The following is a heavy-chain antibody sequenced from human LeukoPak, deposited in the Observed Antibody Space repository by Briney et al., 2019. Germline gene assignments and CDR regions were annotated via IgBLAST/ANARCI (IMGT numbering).Heavy chain of an antibody. CDR2: IKEDGTRK. V-gene: IGHV3-7*03. J-gene: IGHJ4*02. CDR3: VRNLAVAGTCFDS. D-gene: IGHD6-19*01. CDR1: GFTFSSHW. Sequence: GGSLRLSCAASGFTFSSHWMTWVRQAPGKGLEWVANIKEDGTRKNYVDSVKGRFTISRDNAKNSLYLQMSGLGAEDTAVYYCVRNLAVAGTCFDSWGQGTLVTVSS.